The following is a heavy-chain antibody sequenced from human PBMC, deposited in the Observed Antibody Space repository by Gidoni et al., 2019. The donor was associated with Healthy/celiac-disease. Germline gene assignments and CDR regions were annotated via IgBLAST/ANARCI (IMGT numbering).Heavy chain of an antibody. CDR3: AKQYCSSTSCSDY. J-gene: IGHJ4*02. CDR2: ISGSGGST. CDR1: GLTFSSYA. Sequence: EVQLLESGGGLVQPGGSLRLSCAASGLTFSSYAMSWVRQAPGKGLEWVSAISGSGGSTYYADSVKGRFTISRDNSKNTLYLQMNSLRAEDTAVYYCAKQYCSSTSCSDYWGQGTLVTVSS. D-gene: IGHD2-2*01. V-gene: IGHV3-23*01.